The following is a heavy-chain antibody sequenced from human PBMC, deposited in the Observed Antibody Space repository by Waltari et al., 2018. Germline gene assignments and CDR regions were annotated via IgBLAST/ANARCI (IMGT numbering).Heavy chain of an antibody. J-gene: IGHJ4*02. CDR1: GFTFSSYA. D-gene: IGHD3-10*01. CDR2: ISGSGGST. CDR3: AKDRGDIWFGECLFY. Sequence: EVQLLESGGGLVQHGGSLRLSCAASGFTFSSYAMSWVRQAPGKGLEWVSGISGSGGSTYYADAVKGRFTISRDNSKNTLYLQMNRLRAEDTAVDHCAKDRGDIWFGECLFYWCQGTLVTVSS. V-gene: IGHV3-23*01.